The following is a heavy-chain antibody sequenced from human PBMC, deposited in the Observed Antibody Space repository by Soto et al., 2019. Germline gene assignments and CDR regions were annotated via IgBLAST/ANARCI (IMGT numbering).Heavy chain of an antibody. CDR1: GFTFGDSY. D-gene: IGHD2-15*01. CDR3: VRGGGGGLFDP. Sequence: PGGSLRLSCAGSGFTFGDSYMSWIRQAPGKGLEWLSYISPGSRYPAYADSVKGRFTISRDNAKRSLYLQMMSLTAEDTAIYYCVRGGGGGLFDPWGQGTMVTVTS. J-gene: IGHJ5*02. CDR2: ISPGSRYP. V-gene: IGHV3-11*06.